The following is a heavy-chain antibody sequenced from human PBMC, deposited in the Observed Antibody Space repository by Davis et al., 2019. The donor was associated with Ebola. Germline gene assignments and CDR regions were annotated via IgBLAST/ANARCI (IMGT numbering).Heavy chain of an antibody. J-gene: IGHJ6*02. CDR1: GYTFTNSD. D-gene: IGHD3-10*01. Sequence: ASSVPVSCKPSGYTFTNSDINWVRQATGQALEWMGWMNPHSGNTGYASKFQGRVTMTRDNSINTAYMELSSLTSEDTAVYYCASGGITMVQGEPRYGMDVWGQGTTVTVSS. CDR3: ASGGITMVQGEPRYGMDV. V-gene: IGHV1-8*01. CDR2: MNPHSGNT.